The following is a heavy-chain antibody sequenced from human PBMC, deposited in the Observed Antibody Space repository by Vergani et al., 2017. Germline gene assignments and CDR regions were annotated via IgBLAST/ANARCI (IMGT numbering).Heavy chain of an antibody. CDR1: GFTVSSNY. CDR3: ARGEVVDNYYYYGMDV. CDR2: ICSGGST. D-gene: IGHD3-22*01. V-gene: IGHV3-66*02. J-gene: IGHJ6*02. Sequence: EVQLVESGGGLVQPGGSLRLSCAASGFTVSSNYMSWVRQAPGKGLEWVSVICSGGSTYYADSVKGRFTIARDNSKNTLYIQMSSLRAEDTAVYYCARGEVVDNYYYYGMDVWGQGTTVTVSS.